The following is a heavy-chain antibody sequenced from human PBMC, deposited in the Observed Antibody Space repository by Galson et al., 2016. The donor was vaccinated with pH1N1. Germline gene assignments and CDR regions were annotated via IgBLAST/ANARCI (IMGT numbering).Heavy chain of an antibody. CDR2: IYSGDTT. D-gene: IGHD6-19*01. CDR1: GFSVSFSY. CDR3: AREGPVPGAFDD. Sequence: SLRLSCAASGFSVSFSYLSWVRQAPGKGLEWVSVIYSGDTTYYTDSVKGRFTISRDISKNTLYLQMNSLRAEDTAVYYCAREGPVPGAFDDWGQGTLVTVSS. J-gene: IGHJ4*02. V-gene: IGHV3-53*01.